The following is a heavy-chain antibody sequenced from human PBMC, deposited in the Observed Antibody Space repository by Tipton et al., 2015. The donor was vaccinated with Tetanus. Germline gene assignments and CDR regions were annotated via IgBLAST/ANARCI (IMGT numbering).Heavy chain of an antibody. V-gene: IGHV3-7*03. CDR2: IKQDGSEK. J-gene: IGHJ4*02. CDR3: ARERDKAMVWVYFEY. D-gene: IGHD5-18*01. Sequence: SLRLSCAASGFTFSSYWMSWVRQAPGKGLEWVANIKQDGSEKYYVDSVKGRFTISRDNAKNSLYLQMNSLRTEDTAVYYCARERDKAMVWVYFEYWGQGTLVTVTS. CDR1: GFTFSSYW.